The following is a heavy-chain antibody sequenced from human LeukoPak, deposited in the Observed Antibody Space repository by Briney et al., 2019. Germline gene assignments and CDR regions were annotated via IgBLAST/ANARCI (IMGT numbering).Heavy chain of an antibody. Sequence: SETLSLTCAVYGGSFSGYYWSWIRQPPGKGLEWIGEINHSGSTNYNPSPKSRVTISVDTSKNQFSLKLSSVTAADTAVYYCARRITMVRGVNWFDPWGQGTLVTVSS. CDR1: GGSFSGYY. V-gene: IGHV4-34*01. D-gene: IGHD3-10*01. J-gene: IGHJ5*02. CDR2: INHSGST. CDR3: ARRITMVRGVNWFDP.